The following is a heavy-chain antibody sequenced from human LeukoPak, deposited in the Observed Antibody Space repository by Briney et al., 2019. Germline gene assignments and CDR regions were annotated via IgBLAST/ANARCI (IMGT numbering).Heavy chain of an antibody. V-gene: IGHV1-69*01. Sequence: SVKVSCKAAGGTFSSYAISWVRQAPGQGLEWMGGIIPIFGTANYAQKFQGRVTITADESTSTAYMELSSLRSEDTAVYYCSGPPPYCGGDCYYSDAFDIWGQGTMVTVSS. CDR3: SGPPPYCGGDCYYSDAFDI. J-gene: IGHJ3*02. CDR1: GGTFSSYA. CDR2: IIPIFGTA. D-gene: IGHD2-21*02.